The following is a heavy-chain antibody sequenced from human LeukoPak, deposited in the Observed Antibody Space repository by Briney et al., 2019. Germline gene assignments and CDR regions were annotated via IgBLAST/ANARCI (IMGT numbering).Heavy chain of an antibody. V-gene: IGHV4-38-2*01. Sequence: SETLSLTCAVSGYSITSGFSWGWIRQPPGKGLEWIGAMSHSGSTDFKPSLKSRVSISVDTSKNQFSLKLTSVTAADTAFYYCARQVEQGTIFYFDYWGQGTLVTVPS. J-gene: IGHJ4*02. CDR2: MSHSGST. CDR1: GYSITSGFS. D-gene: IGHD1/OR15-1a*01. CDR3: ARQVEQGTIFYFDY.